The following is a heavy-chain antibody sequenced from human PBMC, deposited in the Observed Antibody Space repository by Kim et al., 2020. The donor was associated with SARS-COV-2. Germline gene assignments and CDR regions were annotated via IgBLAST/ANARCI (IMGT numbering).Heavy chain of an antibody. D-gene: IGHD5-12*01. J-gene: IGHJ4*02. CDR3: ARDPRGDGYKDY. V-gene: IGHV4-59*01. Sequence: HNPTLKRRVTITVDTSKNQFYLKLSSVTAADTDVYYCARDPRGDGYKDYWGQGTLVTVSS.